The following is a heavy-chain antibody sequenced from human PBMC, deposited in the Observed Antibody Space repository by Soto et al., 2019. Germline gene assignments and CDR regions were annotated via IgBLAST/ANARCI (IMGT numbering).Heavy chain of an antibody. D-gene: IGHD3-10*01. J-gene: IGHJ4*02. V-gene: IGHV4-39*01. CDR2: FYYSGST. Sequence: QLQLQESGPGLVKPSETLSLTCTVSGGSISSSSYYWGWIRQPPGKGLEWIGSFYYSGSTYYNPSLKSRVTISVDTSKNQFSLKLSSVTAADTAVYYCARHYGQEFFDYWGQGTLVTVSS. CDR3: ARHYGQEFFDY. CDR1: GGSISSSSYY.